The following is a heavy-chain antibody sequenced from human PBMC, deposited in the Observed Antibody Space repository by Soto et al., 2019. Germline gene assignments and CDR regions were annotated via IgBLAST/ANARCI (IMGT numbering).Heavy chain of an antibody. Sequence: ASVKVSCKASGGTFSSYAISWVRQAPGQGLEWMGGIIPTYGTANYAQKFQGRVTITADKSTSTAYMELSSLRSEDTAVYYCARFTVLTSECVGMTGGAGPLGSVWYFDLWGRGTLVTVSS. CDR1: GGTFSSYA. CDR2: IIPTYGTA. CDR3: ARFTVLTSECVGMTGGAGPLGSVWYFDL. D-gene: IGHD1-20*01. J-gene: IGHJ2*01. V-gene: IGHV1-69*06.